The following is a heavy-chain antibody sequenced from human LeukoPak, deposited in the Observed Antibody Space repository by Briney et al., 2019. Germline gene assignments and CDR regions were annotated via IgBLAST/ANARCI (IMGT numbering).Heavy chain of an antibody. CDR2: INHSGST. CDR3: ARGRAYDSSGYHFDY. J-gene: IGHJ4*02. D-gene: IGHD3-22*01. V-gene: IGHV4-34*01. CDR1: GGSFSGYY. Sequence: SETLSLTCAVYGGSFSGYYWSWIRQPPGKGLEWIGEINHSGSTNYNPSLKSRVTISVDTSKNQFSLKLGSVTAADTAVYYCARGRAYDSSGYHFDYWGQGTLVTVSS.